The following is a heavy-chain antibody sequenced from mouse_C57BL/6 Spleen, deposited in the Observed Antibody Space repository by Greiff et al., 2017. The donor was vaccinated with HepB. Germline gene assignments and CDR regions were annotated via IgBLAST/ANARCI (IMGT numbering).Heavy chain of an antibody. CDR1: GYTFTSYD. J-gene: IGHJ1*03. Sequence: VQRVESGPELVKPGASVKLSCKASGYTFTSYDINWVKQRPGQGLEWIGWIYPRDGSTKYNEKFKGKATLTVDTSSSTAYMELHSLTSEDSAVYFCARTEITTVVATRYFDVWGTGTTVTVSS. CDR2: IYPRDGST. V-gene: IGHV1-85*01. D-gene: IGHD1-1*01. CDR3: ARTEITTVVATRYFDV.